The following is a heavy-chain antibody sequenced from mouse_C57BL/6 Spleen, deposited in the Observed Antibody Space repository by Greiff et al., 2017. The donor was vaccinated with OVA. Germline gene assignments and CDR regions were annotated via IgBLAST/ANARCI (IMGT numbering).Heavy chain of an antibody. CDR2: IYPGSGST. D-gene: IGHD2-2*01. CDR1: GYTFTSYW. V-gene: IGHV1-55*01. CDR3: ARGRMVTTGVAY. Sequence: QVQLQQPGAELVKPGASVKMSCKASGYTFTSYWITWVKQRPGQGLEWIGDIYPGSGSTNYNEEFKSKATLTVDTSSSTAYMQLSSLTSEDSAVYYCARGRMVTTGVAYWGQGTLVTVSA. J-gene: IGHJ3*01.